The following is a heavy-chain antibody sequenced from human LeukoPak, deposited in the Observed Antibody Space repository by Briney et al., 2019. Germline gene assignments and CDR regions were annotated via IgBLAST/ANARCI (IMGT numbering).Heavy chain of an antibody. CDR1: GGSISSYY. V-gene: IGHV4-4*07. J-gene: IGHJ3*02. Sequence: SETLSLTCTVSGGSISSYYWSWIRQPAGKGLEWIGRIYTSGSTNYNPSLKSRVTMSVDTSKNQFSLKLSSVTAADTAVYYCAGEYYDILTGYFNDAFDIWSQGTMVTVSS. CDR3: AGEYYDILTGYFNDAFDI. CDR2: IYTSGST. D-gene: IGHD3-9*01.